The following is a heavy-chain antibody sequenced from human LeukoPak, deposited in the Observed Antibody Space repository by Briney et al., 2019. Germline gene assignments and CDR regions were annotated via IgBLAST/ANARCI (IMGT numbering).Heavy chain of an antibody. Sequence: SETLSLTCTVSGGSISSCSYYWGWIRQPPGKGLEWIGSIYYSGSTYYNPSLKSRVTISVDTSKNQFSLKLSSVTAADTDVYYCARHPGGATPLRGGFDYWGQGTLVTVSS. D-gene: IGHD1-26*01. J-gene: IGHJ4*02. CDR2: IYYSGST. CDR3: ARHPGGATPLRGGFDY. V-gene: IGHV4-39*01. CDR1: GGSISSCSYY.